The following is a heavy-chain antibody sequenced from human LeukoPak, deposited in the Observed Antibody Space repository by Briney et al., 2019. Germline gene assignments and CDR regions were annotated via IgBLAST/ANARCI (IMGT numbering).Heavy chain of an antibody. CDR1: GYTFTGYY. Sequence: GASVKVSCKASGYTFTGYYMHWVRQAPGQGLEWMGRINPNSSGTNYAQKFQGRVTMTRDTSISTAYMELSRLRSDDTAVYYCARRRYYYDSSGYLGYWGQGTLVTVSS. V-gene: IGHV1-2*06. D-gene: IGHD3-22*01. CDR3: ARRRYYYDSSGYLGY. J-gene: IGHJ4*02. CDR2: INPNSSGT.